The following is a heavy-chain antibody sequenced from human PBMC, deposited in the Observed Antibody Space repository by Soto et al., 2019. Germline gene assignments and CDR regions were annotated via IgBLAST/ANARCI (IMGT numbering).Heavy chain of an antibody. CDR1: GFTFTSSA. Sequence: RASVKVSCKASGFTFTSSAVRWVRQARGQRLEWIGWIVVGSGNTNYAQKFQERVTITRDMSTSTAYMELSSLRSEDTAVYYCAVLPSPYYDFWSGPFRWGQGTLVTVSS. D-gene: IGHD3-3*01. CDR3: AVLPSPYYDFWSGPFR. CDR2: IVVGSGNT. V-gene: IGHV1-58*01. J-gene: IGHJ4*02.